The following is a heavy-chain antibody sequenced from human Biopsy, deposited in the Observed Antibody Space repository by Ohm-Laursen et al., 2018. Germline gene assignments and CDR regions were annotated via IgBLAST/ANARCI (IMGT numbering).Heavy chain of an antibody. D-gene: IGHD2/OR15-2a*01. Sequence: SLRLSCAASGFSVSSYDMNWVRQAPGKGLEWVANINLDGSEKYYVDSVKGRFTMSRDNAKNSLYLQMNSLGAEDTAVYYCAKGRHTLLDAFDFRGQGTLVTVSS. J-gene: IGHJ3*01. CDR1: GFSVSSYD. V-gene: IGHV3-7*01. CDR2: INLDGSEK. CDR3: AKGRHTLLDAFDF.